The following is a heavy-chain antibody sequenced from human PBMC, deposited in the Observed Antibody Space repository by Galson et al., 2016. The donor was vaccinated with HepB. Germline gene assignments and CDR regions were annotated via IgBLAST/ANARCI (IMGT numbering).Heavy chain of an antibody. CDR3: ARYCGGDCHDAFDI. CDR1: GYSFSSYW. D-gene: IGHD2-21*02. CDR2: IYPGDSDT. V-gene: IGHV5-51*01. J-gene: IGHJ3*02. Sequence: QSGAEVKKPGESLRISCKASGYSFSSYWIGWVRQMPGKGLEWMGIIYPGDSDTRDSPSFQGQVTISADRSINTAYLQWSSLRASDTAMYYWARYCGGDCHDAFDIWGQGTLVTVSS.